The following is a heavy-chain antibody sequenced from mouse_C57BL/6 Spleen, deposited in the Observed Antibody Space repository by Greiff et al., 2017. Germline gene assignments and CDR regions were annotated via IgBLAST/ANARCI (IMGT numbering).Heavy chain of an antibody. CDR1: GYTFTSYW. CDR3: AFYYYGSSLDY. V-gene: IGHV1-55*01. D-gene: IGHD1-1*01. CDR2: IYPGSGST. J-gene: IGHJ2*01. Sequence: QVQLQQSGAELVKPGASVKMSCKASGYTFTSYWITWVKQRPGQGLEWIGDIYPGSGSTNYNEKFKSKATLTVDTSSSTAYMQLSSLTSEDSAVYYCAFYYYGSSLDYWGQGTTLTVSS.